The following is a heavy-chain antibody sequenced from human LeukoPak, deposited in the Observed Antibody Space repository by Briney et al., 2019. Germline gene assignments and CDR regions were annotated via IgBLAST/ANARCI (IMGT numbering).Heavy chain of an antibody. Sequence: GGSLRLSCAASGFAFSSYAIHWVRQAPGKGLEWVAFISYDGSDKRYAEPVKGRITISRDNSKRTLYLQVNSLRTEDTAVYYCTRDLSERYSIDYWGQGTLVTVSS. CDR1: GFAFSSYA. CDR3: TRDLSERYSIDY. D-gene: IGHD1-20*01. V-gene: IGHV3-30-3*01. CDR2: ISYDGSDK. J-gene: IGHJ4*02.